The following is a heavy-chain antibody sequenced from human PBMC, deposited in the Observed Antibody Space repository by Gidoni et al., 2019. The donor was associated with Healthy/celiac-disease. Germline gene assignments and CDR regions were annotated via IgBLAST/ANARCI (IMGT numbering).Heavy chain of an antibody. J-gene: IGHJ3*02. D-gene: IGHD2-15*01. Sequence: QVQLQESGPGLVTPSETLSLTCTFPGGPLSRYFWSWIRQPPGKGLEWIGYISYSGSTNYNPSLKSRVTISVDTSKNQFSLKLSSGTAADKAVYYCARDRGEYCSGGSCYPAAFDIWGQGTMVTVSS. CDR3: ARDRGEYCSGGSCYPAAFDI. V-gene: IGHV4-59*01. CDR2: ISYSGST. CDR1: GGPLSRYF.